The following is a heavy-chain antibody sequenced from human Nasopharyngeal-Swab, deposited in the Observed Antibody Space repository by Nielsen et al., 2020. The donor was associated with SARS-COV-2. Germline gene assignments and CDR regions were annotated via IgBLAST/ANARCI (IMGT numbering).Heavy chain of an antibody. D-gene: IGHD3-22*01. J-gene: IGHJ4*02. CDR2: IFHSGST. V-gene: IGHV4-4*02. CDR1: GGSISSTDW. Sequence: SETLSLTCAVSGGSISSTDWWSWVRQPPGKRLEWVAEIFHSGSTNYNPSLKSRVTVSVDKSKNQFSLELSSVTAADTAVYYCARITYYYDSSGQDYWGQGTLVTVSS. CDR3: ARITYYYDSSGQDY.